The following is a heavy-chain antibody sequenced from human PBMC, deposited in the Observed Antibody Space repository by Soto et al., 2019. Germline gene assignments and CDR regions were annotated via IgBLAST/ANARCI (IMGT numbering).Heavy chain of an antibody. D-gene: IGHD6-13*01. CDR2: LSDSGGSI. CDR1: GFTFTRHA. J-gene: IGHJ4*02. CDR3: AKVSSSWYAGFFDL. Sequence: DVQLLESGGGLVQPGGSLRLSCTASGFTFTRHAMTWVRQAPGKGLEWVSGLSDSGGSIYYADSVKGRFTISRDNSMNMLYLQMNTLRAEDTAIYYCAKVSSSWYAGFFDLWGQGTLVTVSS. V-gene: IGHV3-23*01.